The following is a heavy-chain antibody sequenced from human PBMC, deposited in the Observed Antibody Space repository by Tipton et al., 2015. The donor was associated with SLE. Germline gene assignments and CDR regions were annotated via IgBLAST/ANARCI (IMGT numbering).Heavy chain of an antibody. D-gene: IGHD5-12*01. CDR2: ISYDGSNK. CDR1: GFTFSSYG. Sequence: SLRLSCAASGFTFSSYGMHWVRQAPGKGLEWVAVISYDGSNKNYADSVKGRFTISRDNSKNTLYLQMNSLRAEDTAVYCCAKDHPWRGYSGYDSLYWGQGTLLTVST. CDR3: AKDHPWRGYSGYDSLY. V-gene: IGHV3-30*18. J-gene: IGHJ4*02.